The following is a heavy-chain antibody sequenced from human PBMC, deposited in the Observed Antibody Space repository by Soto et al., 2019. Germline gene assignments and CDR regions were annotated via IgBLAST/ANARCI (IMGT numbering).Heavy chain of an antibody. CDR1: GFTFSAYW. Sequence: PGGSLRLSCAASGFTFSAYWMSWVRQAPGKGLEWVSSISSTTNYIYYGDSMKGRFTISRDNAKNSLYLEMNSLRAEDTAVYYCVKAVYLLDFDYWGQGTLVTVSS. J-gene: IGHJ4*02. V-gene: IGHV3-21*04. CDR3: VKAVYLLDFDY. CDR2: ISSTTNYI. D-gene: IGHD1-20*01.